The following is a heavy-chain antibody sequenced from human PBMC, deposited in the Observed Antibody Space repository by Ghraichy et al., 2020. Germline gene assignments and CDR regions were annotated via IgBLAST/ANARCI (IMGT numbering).Heavy chain of an antibody. CDR2: VSGSGGST. CDR1: GFTFSSYA. D-gene: IGHD3-3*01. Sequence: GGSLRLSCAASGFTFSSYAMSWVRQAPGKGLQWVSAVSGSGGSTYYVDSVKGRFTISRDNSKNTLYLQINSLRDEDTAVYYCSKGSSSDYEFWSPYYYFDYWGQGTLVTVSS. CDR3: SKGSSSDYEFWSPYYYFDY. V-gene: IGHV3-23*01. J-gene: IGHJ4*02.